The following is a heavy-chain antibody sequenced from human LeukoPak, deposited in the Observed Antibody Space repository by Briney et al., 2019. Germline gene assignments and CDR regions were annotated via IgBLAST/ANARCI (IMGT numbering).Heavy chain of an antibody. D-gene: IGHD6-19*01. CDR2: IWYDGTNK. V-gene: IGHV3-33*06. CDR1: GFTFSSYG. J-gene: IGHJ4*02. CDR3: AKSRDSSGWTYFDY. Sequence: GGSLRLSCAASGFTFSSYGMHWIRQAPGKGLEWVAIIWYDGTNKYYADSVKGRFTISRDNSKNTLYLQMNSLRAGDTGVYYCAKSRDSSGWTYFDYWGQGTLVTVSS.